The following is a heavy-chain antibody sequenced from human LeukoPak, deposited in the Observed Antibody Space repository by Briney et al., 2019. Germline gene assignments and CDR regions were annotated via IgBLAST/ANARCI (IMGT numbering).Heavy chain of an antibody. D-gene: IGHD2-15*01. CDR2: IYYSGST. CDR3: ARDRAHCSGGSCYGGVFDY. J-gene: IGHJ4*02. V-gene: IGHV4-59*01. Sequence: SETLSLTCTVSGGSISSCYWSWIRQPPGKGLEWIGYIYYSGSTNYNPSLKSRVTISVDTSKNQFSLKLSSVTAADTAVYYCARDRAHCSGGSCYGGVFDYWGQGTLVTVSS. CDR1: GGSISSCY.